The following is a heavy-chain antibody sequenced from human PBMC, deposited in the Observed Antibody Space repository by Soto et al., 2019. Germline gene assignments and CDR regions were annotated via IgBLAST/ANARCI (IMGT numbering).Heavy chain of an antibody. J-gene: IGHJ5*01. CDR1: GVSIHNSHSF. V-gene: IGHV4-39*01. CDR3: GRVVEGATRHTDFDS. Sequence: SETLSLTCAVSGVSIHNSHSFWGWIRQPPGKGLEFIANVYYSGDAHYNPSFKSRVTISVDTATNQVSLRMSSVTAADTAVYFCGRVVEGATRHTDFDSWGQGTLVTVSS. CDR2: VYYSGDA. D-gene: IGHD2-21*01.